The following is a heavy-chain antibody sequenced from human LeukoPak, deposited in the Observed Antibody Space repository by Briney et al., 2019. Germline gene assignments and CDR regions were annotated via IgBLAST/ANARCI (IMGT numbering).Heavy chain of an antibody. CDR1: GFTFSSYA. V-gene: IGHV3-30-3*01. CDR3: AREGRYCSGGSCYIDY. CDR2: ISYDGSNK. Sequence: PGGSLRLSCAASGFTFSSYAMHWVRQDPGKGLEWVAVISYDGSNKYYADSVKGRFTISRDNSKNTLYLQMNSLRAEDTAVYYCAREGRYCSGGSCYIDYWGQGTLVTVSS. D-gene: IGHD2-15*01. J-gene: IGHJ4*02.